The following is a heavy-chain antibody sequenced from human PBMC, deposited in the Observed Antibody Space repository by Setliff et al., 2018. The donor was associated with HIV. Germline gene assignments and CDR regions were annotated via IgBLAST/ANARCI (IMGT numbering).Heavy chain of an antibody. CDR1: GYTFTSYA. J-gene: IGHJ3*02. Sequence: ASVKVSCKASGYTFTSYAMHWVRQAPGQRLEWMGWINAGNGNTKYSQRFQGRVTITRDTSASTAYMELSSLRSEDTAVYYCRWGPAAIWDAFDIWGQGTMVTVSS. D-gene: IGHD2-2*01. V-gene: IGHV1-3*01. CDR3: RWGPAAIWDAFDI. CDR2: INAGNGNT.